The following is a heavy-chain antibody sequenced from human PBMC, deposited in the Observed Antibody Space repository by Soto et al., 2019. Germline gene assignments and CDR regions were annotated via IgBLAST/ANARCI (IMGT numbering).Heavy chain of an antibody. V-gene: IGHV4-39*01. J-gene: IGHJ4*02. Sequence: QLQLQESGPGLVKPSETLSLTCTVSGGSISSSSYYWGWIRQPPGKGLEWIGSIYYSGSTYYNPSLKSRVTISVDTSKNQFSLKLSSVTAADTAVYYCARQTTTDEGNFDYWGQGTLVTVSS. CDR1: GGSISSSSYY. D-gene: IGHD4-17*01. CDR2: IYYSGST. CDR3: ARQTTTDEGNFDY.